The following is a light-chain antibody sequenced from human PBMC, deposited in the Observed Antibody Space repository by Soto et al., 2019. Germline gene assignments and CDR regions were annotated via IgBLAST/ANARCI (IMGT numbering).Light chain of an antibody. CDR2: GAS. V-gene: IGKV3-20*01. Sequence: EIALTQSPATLSLSPGERATLSCRTSQSVSSDHLAWYQQKSGQAPRLLIYGASNRATGIPDRFSGSGSGKDFTLTISRLEPEDFAVYHCQQYGKSWWTFGQGTKVEIK. CDR3: QQYGKSWWT. J-gene: IGKJ1*01. CDR1: QSVSSDH.